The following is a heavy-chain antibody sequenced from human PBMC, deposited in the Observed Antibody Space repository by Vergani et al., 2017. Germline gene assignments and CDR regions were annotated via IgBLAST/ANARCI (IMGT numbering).Heavy chain of an antibody. J-gene: IGHJ6*02. CDR2: IYYSGCT. D-gene: IGHD3-16*01. CDR3: ARHDSGHYDSSYYGLDV. Sequence: QLQLQESGPRLVRPSETLSLTCTVSGDSMRNSNYYWGWTRSPPGKGLDWIGSIYYSGCTYYNPSLKSRVSISVETSKNQFSLKLSSVTAADSAVYYCARHDSGHYDSSYYGLDVWGQGTTVTVSS. V-gene: IGHV4-39*01. CDR1: GDSMRNSNYY.